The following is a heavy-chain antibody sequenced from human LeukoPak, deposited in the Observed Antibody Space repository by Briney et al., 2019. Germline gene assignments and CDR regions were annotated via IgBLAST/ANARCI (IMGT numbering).Heavy chain of an antibody. Sequence: PGGSLRLSYAASEFSVSSKYMSWVRQAPGKGLEWVSVIYAGGSTYYADSVKGRFTISRDNSKNTLDLQMNSLRAEDTAVYYCAREYDSGSYYNFGYWGQGTLVTVSS. CDR3: AREYDSGSYYNFGY. V-gene: IGHV3-66*01. CDR1: EFSVSSKY. CDR2: IYAGGST. J-gene: IGHJ4*02. D-gene: IGHD3-10*01.